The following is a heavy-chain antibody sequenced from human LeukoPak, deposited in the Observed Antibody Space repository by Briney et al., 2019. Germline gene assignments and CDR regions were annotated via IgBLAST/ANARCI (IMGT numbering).Heavy chain of an antibody. V-gene: IGHV4-4*07. CDR2: IYASGST. D-gene: IGHD2-15*01. CDR3: ARDWADRCSGGSCCSLGYYYYYMDV. Sequence: NPWETLSLTCTVSGVSISSYYWSWIRQPPGKGLEWIGPIYASGSTNYNPSLESPLTMPVDTSKNQFSLQLSPVTAADTALYYCARDWADRCSGGSCCSLGYYYYYMDVWGKGTTVTVSS. J-gene: IGHJ6*03. CDR1: GVSISSYY.